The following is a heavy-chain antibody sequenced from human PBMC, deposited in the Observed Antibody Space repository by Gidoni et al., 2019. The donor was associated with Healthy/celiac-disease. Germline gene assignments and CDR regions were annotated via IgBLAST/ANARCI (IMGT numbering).Heavy chain of an antibody. CDR2: MNPNSGNT. V-gene: IGHV1-8*01. D-gene: IGHD3-3*01. CDR3: ARVLKFRSGYQFGH. J-gene: IGHJ1*01. Sequence: QVQLVQSGAEVKKPGASVKVSCKASGYTFPSYDINWVRQATGQGLEWMGWMNPNSGNTGYAQKFQGRVTMTRNTSISTAYMELSSLRSEDTAVYYCARVLKFRSGYQFGHWGQGTLVTVSS. CDR1: GYTFPSYD.